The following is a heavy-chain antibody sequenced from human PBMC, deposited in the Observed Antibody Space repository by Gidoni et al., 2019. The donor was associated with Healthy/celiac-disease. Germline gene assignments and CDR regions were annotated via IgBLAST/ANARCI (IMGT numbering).Heavy chain of an antibody. D-gene: IGHD1-1*01. CDR3: AKDRRNWNGPGNDAFDI. CDR1: GFTFSSYA. J-gene: IGHJ3*02. V-gene: IGHV3-23*01. Sequence: EVQLLESGGGLVQPGGSLRLSCAASGFTFSSYAMRWVRQAPGKGLEWVSAIRGSGGSTYYADSVKGRFTISRDNSKNTLYLQMNSLRAEDTAVYYCAKDRRNWNGPGNDAFDIWGQGTMVTVSS. CDR2: IRGSGGST.